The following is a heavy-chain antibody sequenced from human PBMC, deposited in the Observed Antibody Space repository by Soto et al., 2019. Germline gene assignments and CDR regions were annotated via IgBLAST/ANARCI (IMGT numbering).Heavy chain of an antibody. Sequence: ASVKVSCKASGYTFTSYYMHWVRQAPGQGLEWMGIINPSGGSTSYAQKFQGRVTTTRDASTSTVYMELSSLRSEDTAVYYCARGAVVPAAIRAPFDYLGQGTLVTVSS. CDR1: GYTFTSYY. CDR2: INPSGGST. J-gene: IGHJ4*02. D-gene: IGHD2-2*01. CDR3: ARGAVVPAAIRAPFDY. V-gene: IGHV1-46*01.